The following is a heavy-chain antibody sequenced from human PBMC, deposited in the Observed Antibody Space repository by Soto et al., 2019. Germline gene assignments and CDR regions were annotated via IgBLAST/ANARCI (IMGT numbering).Heavy chain of an antibody. V-gene: IGHV4-34*01. Sequence: PSETLSLTCAVYGGSFSGYYWSWIRQPPGRGLGWIGEINHSGSTNYTASLKSRVTISVDTSKNQFSLKLSSVTAADTAVYYCERGGGFLFLEWLPTAPIFDYWGQGTLVPVSS. J-gene: IGHJ4*02. CDR3: ERGGGFLFLEWLPTAPIFDY. D-gene: IGHD3-3*01. CDR1: GGSFSGYY. CDR2: INHSGST.